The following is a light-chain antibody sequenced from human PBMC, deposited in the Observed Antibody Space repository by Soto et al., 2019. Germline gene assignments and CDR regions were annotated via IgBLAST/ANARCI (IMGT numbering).Light chain of an antibody. CDR2: DVS. CDR3: SSYTSDFTII. V-gene: IGLV2-14*03. J-gene: IGLJ2*01. Sequence: QAVLTQPASVSGSPGQSITISCTGTISDVGGYQYVSWFQQHPGKAPKLMICDVSDRPSGVSSRFSGSKSGNTASLTISGLQSEDEADYYCSSYTSDFTIIFGGGTKVTVL. CDR1: ISDVGGYQY.